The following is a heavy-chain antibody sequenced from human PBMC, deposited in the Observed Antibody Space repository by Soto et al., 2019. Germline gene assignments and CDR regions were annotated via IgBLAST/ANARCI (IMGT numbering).Heavy chain of an antibody. CDR3: ARMAGPWYFDL. V-gene: IGHV4-34*01. J-gene: IGHJ2*01. Sequence: QVQLQQWGAGLLKPSETLSLTCAVHGGSFSGFYWTWIRQPPGKGLEWIGEINHSGSSTYNPPLKSLVTMSLDTSRNQFSLRLNSVTAADTAVYYCARMAGPWYFDLWGRGTLVTVSS. CDR1: GGSFSGFY. CDR2: INHSGSS.